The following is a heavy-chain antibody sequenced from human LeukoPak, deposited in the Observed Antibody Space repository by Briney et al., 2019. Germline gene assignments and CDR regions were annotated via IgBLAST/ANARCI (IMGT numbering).Heavy chain of an antibody. CDR1: GGSISSGNW. Sequence: SETLSLTCTVSGGSISSGNWWSWVRQPPGKGLEWIGEIYHSGSTNYNPSLKSRVTILVDKSKNQFSLKLSSVTAADTAVYYCARDLRLGEFSPNDNYWGQGTLVTVSS. V-gene: IGHV4-4*02. CDR2: IYHSGST. CDR3: ARDLRLGEFSPNDNY. D-gene: IGHD3-16*02. J-gene: IGHJ4*02.